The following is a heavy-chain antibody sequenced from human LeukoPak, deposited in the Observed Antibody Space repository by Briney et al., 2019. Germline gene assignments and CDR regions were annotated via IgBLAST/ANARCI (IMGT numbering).Heavy chain of an antibody. J-gene: IGHJ3*02. V-gene: IGHV3-30*03. CDR2: ISYDGPNK. Sequence: GRSLRLSCAASGFTFSSYGMHWVRQAPGKGLEWVAVISYDGPNKYYADSVKGRFTISRDDSKSTLYLQMNTLKAEDTAVYYCARERADAFDIWGQGTMVTVSS. CDR1: GFTFSSYG. CDR3: ARERADAFDI.